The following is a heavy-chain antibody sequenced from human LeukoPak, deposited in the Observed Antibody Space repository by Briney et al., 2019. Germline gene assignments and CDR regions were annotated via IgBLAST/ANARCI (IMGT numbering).Heavy chain of an antibody. CDR2: IRYDGSNK. J-gene: IGHJ6*03. D-gene: IGHD6-19*01. V-gene: IGHV3-30*02. CDR1: GFTFSSYD. Sequence: GGSPRLSCAASGFTFSSYDIHWVRQAPGKGLEWVAFIRYDGSNKYYADSVRGRFTISRDNSKNTLYLQMHSLRAEDTAVYFCAKGSKAVLFTRDHYMDVWGKGTTVTISS. CDR3: AKGSKAVLFTRDHYMDV.